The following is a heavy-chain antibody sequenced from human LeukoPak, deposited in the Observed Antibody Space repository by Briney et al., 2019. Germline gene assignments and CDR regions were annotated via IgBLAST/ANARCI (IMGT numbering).Heavy chain of an antibody. CDR2: ISYDGSNK. D-gene: IGHD2-21*02. V-gene: IGHV3-30*03. J-gene: IGHJ6*02. CDR1: GFTFSSYG. CDR3: ARHDSVVYYGMDV. Sequence: GGSLRLSCAASGFTFSSYGMHWVRQAPGKGLEWVAVISYDGSNKYYADSVKGRFTISRDNSKNTLYLQMNSLRAEDTAVYDCARHDSVVYYGMDVWGQGTTVAVSS.